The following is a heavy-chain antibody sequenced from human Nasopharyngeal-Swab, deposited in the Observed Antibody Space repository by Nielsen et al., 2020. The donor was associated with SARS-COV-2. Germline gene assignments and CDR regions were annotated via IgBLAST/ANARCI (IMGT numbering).Heavy chain of an antibody. CDR3: ASRSLLSGGAFDY. CDR1: GFTFSSYS. D-gene: IGHD2-21*01. CDR2: IKQDGSEK. Sequence: GGSLRLSCAASGFTFSSYSINWVRQAPGKGLEWVANIKQDGSEKYYVDSVKGRFTISRDNAKNSLYLQMNSLRADDTAVYYCASRSLLSGGAFDYWGQGTLVIVSS. V-gene: IGHV3-7*03. J-gene: IGHJ4*02.